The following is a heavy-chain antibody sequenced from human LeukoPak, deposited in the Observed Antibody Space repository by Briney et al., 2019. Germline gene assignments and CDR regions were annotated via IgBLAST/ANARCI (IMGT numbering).Heavy chain of an antibody. Sequence: ARSLRLSCAASGFTVTSNYMGWVRQAPRKGLEWVSAIYSGGSTYSAGSVKGGFTISRDNSRNTLYLHMNSLGAEATAVYCCARDVGGSSSGSVDYWGQGTLVTVSS. CDR2: IYSGGST. CDR1: GFTVTSNY. D-gene: IGHD6-6*01. J-gene: IGHJ4*02. V-gene: IGHV3-66*01. CDR3: ARDVGGSSSGSVDY.